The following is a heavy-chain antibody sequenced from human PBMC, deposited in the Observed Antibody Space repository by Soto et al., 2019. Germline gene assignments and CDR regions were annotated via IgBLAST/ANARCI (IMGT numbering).Heavy chain of an antibody. Sequence: SETLPLTCTVSGGSISSYYWSWIRQPPGKGLEWIGYIYYSGSTNYNPSLKSRVTISVDTSKNQFSLKLSSVTAADTAVYYCARDPYGDYVFDYWGQGTLVTVSS. CDR2: IYYSGST. CDR3: ARDPYGDYVFDY. J-gene: IGHJ4*02. CDR1: GGSISSYY. V-gene: IGHV4-59*01. D-gene: IGHD4-17*01.